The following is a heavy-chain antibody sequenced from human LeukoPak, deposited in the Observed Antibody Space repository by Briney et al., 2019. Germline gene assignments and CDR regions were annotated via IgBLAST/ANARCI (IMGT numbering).Heavy chain of an antibody. CDR3: ARGTVTSAGLFDY. J-gene: IGHJ4*02. Sequence: SLKLSCKASGGTFSSYAISWVRQPPGQGLEWMGGIIPIFGTTNYAQKFQGRLTITTDESTSTAYMELSSLRSEDTAVYYCARGTVTSAGLFDYWGQGTLVTVSS. V-gene: IGHV1-69*05. D-gene: IGHD4-17*01. CDR2: IIPIFGTT. CDR1: GGTFSSYA.